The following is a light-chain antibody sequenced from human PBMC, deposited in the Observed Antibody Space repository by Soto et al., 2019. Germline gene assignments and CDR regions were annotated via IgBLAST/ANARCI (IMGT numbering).Light chain of an antibody. J-gene: IGKJ1*01. Sequence: EMVMTQSPATLSVSPGERATLSCRASRSVATNLAWYQQTPGQAPRLLIYGASTRATALPPRFSASGSGTEFTLTISSLQSEDSAVYYCQQYNSWPWTFGQGTKVEMK. CDR3: QQYNSWPWT. CDR2: GAS. CDR1: RSVATN. V-gene: IGKV3-15*01.